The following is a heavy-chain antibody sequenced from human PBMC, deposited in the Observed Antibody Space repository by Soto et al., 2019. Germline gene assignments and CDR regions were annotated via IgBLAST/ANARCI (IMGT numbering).Heavy chain of an antibody. Sequence: ASVKASCKASGYTFTSYGISWVRQAPGQVLEWLGWISAYNGNTNYAQKLQGRVTMTTDTSTSTAYMELRRLRSDDTAVYYCARDSTVTTVYYYYGMDVWGQGTTVTVSS. CDR2: ISAYNGNT. CDR3: ARDSTVTTVYYYYGMDV. CDR1: GYTFTSYG. J-gene: IGHJ6*02. V-gene: IGHV1-18*04. D-gene: IGHD4-17*01.